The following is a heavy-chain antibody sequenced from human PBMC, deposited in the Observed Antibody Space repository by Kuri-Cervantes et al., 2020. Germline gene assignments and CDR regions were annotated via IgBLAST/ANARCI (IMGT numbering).Heavy chain of an antibody. D-gene: IGHD3-10*01. CDR2: IYHSGST. CDR3: ARDRYESHYNGFYYYYYYMDV. V-gene: IGHV4-38-2*02. J-gene: IGHJ6*03. Sequence: SETLSLTCAVSGYSISSGYYWGWIRQPPGTGLEWIGSIYHSGSTYYNPSLKSRLTISVDTSKNQFSLKLSSVTAADTAVYYCARDRYESHYNGFYYYYYYMDVWGKGTTVTVSS. CDR1: GYSISSGYY.